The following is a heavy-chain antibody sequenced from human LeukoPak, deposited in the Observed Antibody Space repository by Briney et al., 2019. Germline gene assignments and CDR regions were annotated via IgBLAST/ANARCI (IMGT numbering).Heavy chain of an antibody. Sequence: PGGSLRLSCAASGFTFSSYWMSWVRQAPGKGLEWASIIYNDGSTYYADSMEGRFTISRDNSKNTLYLQVNSLRAEDTAMYYCARNILFAFDIWGQGTMVTVSS. V-gene: IGHV3-53*01. D-gene: IGHD2/OR15-2a*01. CDR1: GFTFSSYW. J-gene: IGHJ3*02. CDR3: ARNILFAFDI. CDR2: IYNDGST.